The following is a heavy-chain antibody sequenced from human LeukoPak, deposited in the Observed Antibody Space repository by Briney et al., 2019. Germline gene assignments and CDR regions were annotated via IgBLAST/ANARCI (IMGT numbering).Heavy chain of an antibody. V-gene: IGHV1-69*13. Sequence: SVKVSCKASGGTFSSHAINWVRLAPGQGLQWMVGIIPIFGTGNYAPKFQGRVTITADESTSTAYMELSGLRSEDTAIYYCARDAAIYDSSAYYFLWWGQGTLATVSS. CDR2: IIPIFGTG. CDR1: GGTFSSHA. J-gene: IGHJ4*02. D-gene: IGHD3-22*01. CDR3: ARDAAIYDSSAYYFLW.